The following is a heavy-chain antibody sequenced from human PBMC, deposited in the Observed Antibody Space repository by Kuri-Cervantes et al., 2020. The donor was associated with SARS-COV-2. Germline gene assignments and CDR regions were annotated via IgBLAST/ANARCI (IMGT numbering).Heavy chain of an antibody. D-gene: IGHD3-3*01. J-gene: IGHJ3*02. CDR2: ISYDGSNK. V-gene: IGHV3-30*14. Sequence: GGSLRLSCAASGFTFSSYAMHWVRQAPGKGLEWVAVISYDGSNKYYADSVKGRFTISRDNSKNTLYLQMNSLRAEDTAVYYCARMAEWLPDAFDIWGQGTMVTVSS. CDR1: GFTFSSYA. CDR3: ARMAEWLPDAFDI.